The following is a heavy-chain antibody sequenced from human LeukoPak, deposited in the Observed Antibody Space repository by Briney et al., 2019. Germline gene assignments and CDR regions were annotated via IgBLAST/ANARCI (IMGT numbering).Heavy chain of an antibody. V-gene: IGHV3-7*04. CDR1: GFTFSTYS. Sequence: GGSLRLSCAASGFTFSTYSMSWVRQAPGRGLEWVANINQDGSEKYYVASMKGRFTISRDNAKSSLYLQMNSLSAEDTAVYFCARGSGGATSGLYYFDYWGQGTLVTVSS. J-gene: IGHJ4*02. CDR2: INQDGSEK. CDR3: ARGSGGATSGLYYFDY. D-gene: IGHD1-26*01.